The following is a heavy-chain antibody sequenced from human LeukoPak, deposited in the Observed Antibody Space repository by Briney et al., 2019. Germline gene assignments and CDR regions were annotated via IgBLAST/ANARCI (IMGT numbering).Heavy chain of an antibody. J-gene: IGHJ4*02. V-gene: IGHV4-59*08. CDR2: ISYSGST. D-gene: IGHD1/OR15-1a*01. CDR3: ARSIIGTRSKFDY. Sequence: SETLSLTCTVSGGPISTYYWSWIRQPPGKGLEWIGYISYSGSTNYNPSLKSRVTILLDTSKNQFALKLSSVTAADTAVYYCARSIIGTRSKFDYWGQGTLVTVSS. CDR1: GGPISTYY.